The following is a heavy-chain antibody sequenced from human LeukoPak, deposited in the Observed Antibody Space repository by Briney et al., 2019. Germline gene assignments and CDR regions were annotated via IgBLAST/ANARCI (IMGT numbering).Heavy chain of an antibody. D-gene: IGHD3-3*01. CDR3: ARGPRITIFGVVINGRGGKFDY. CDR2: INHSGST. Sequence: SSETLSLTCAVYGGSFSGYYWSWIRQPPGKGLEWIGEINHSGSTNYNPSLKSRVTISVDTSKNQFSLKLSSVTAADTAVYYCARGPRITIFGVVINGRGGKFDYWGQGTLVTVSS. CDR1: GGSFSGYY. J-gene: IGHJ4*02. V-gene: IGHV4-34*01.